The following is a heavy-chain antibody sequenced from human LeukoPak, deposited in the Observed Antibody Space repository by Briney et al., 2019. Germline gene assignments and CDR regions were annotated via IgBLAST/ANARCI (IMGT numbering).Heavy chain of an antibody. J-gene: IGHJ1*01. D-gene: IGHD4-17*01. CDR1: GFTVSSNY. Sequence: GGSLRLSCAASGFTVSSNYMSWVRQAPGKGLEWVSVIYSGGSTYYADSVKGRFTISRDNSKNTLYLQMNSLRVEDTAVYYCATATSLDYGDYFFHHWGQGTLVTVSS. CDR2: IYSGGST. V-gene: IGHV3-66*01. CDR3: ATATSLDYGDYFFHH.